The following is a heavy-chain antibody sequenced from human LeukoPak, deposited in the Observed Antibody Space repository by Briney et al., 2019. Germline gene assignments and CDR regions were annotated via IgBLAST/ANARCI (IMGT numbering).Heavy chain of an antibody. CDR3: ARVDSSEAFDI. Sequence: PGGSLRLSCAASGFTFSSYAMHWVRQAPGKGLEYVSAISSNGGSTYYANSVKGRFTISRDNSKNTLYLQMGSQRAEDMAVYYCARVDSSEAFDIWGQGTMVTVSS. D-gene: IGHD6-13*01. J-gene: IGHJ3*02. CDR1: GFTFSSYA. CDR2: ISSNGGST. V-gene: IGHV3-64*01.